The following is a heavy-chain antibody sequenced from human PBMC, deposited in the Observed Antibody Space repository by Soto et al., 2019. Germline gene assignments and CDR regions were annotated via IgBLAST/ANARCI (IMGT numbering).Heavy chain of an antibody. D-gene: IGHD3-3*01. J-gene: IGHJ6*03. CDR2: NYYSGST. CDR1: GGSISSYY. Sequence: QVQLHESGPGLVKPSETLSLTCTVSGGSISSYYWSWIQQPQGKGLESIGYNYYSGSTNSTPSLKSRLLISVEAHQTQFSLKLSSVAAADTAVDYWAIVSSHDYDFWSGYSNDYMDVWGKGTTVTVSS. CDR3: AIVSSHDYDFWSGYSNDYMDV. V-gene: IGHV4-59*01.